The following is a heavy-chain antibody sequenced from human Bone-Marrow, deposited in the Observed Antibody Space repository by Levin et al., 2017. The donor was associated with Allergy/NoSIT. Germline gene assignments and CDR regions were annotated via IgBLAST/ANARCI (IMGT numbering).Heavy chain of an antibody. V-gene: IGHV3-9*01. Sequence: GGSLRLSCEASGFDFDKCAMHWVRQSPGKGLEWVSGISWNGESIGYAVSVKGRFTISRDNAKNSLFLQMKTLRPADTAFYYCAKDLASSPTPAFPSPRMHVWGQGTTVTVSS. CDR2: ISWNGESI. CDR1: GFDFDKCA. CDR3: AKDLASSPTPAFPSPRMHV. J-gene: IGHJ6*01. D-gene: IGHD2-2*01.